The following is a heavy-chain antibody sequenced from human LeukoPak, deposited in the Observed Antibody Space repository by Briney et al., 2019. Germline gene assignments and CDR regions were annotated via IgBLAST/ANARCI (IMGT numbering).Heavy chain of an antibody. CDR2: INHSGST. CDR3: ARGDSSGYFDY. J-gene: IGHJ4*02. Sequence: SETLSLTCAVYGGSFSGYYWSWIRQPPGKGLEWIGEINHSGSTNYNPSLKSRVTISVDTSKNQFSLKLSSVTAADTAVYYCARGDSSGYFDYWGQGTLVTVSS. CDR1: GGSFSGYY. D-gene: IGHD3-22*01. V-gene: IGHV4-34*01.